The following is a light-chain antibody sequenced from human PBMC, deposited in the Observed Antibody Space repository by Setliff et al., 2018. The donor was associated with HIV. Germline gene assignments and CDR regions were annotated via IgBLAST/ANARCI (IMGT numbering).Light chain of an antibody. J-gene: IGLJ2*01. Sequence: PALAQPPSASGSPGQPVTISCTGTSGDVGVYNYVSWYQQHPDKAPKLMIYVFSKRPSGVPVRFSGSKSGNTASLSVSGLQAEDEADYFCSSYADNNNFVVFGGGTKVTVL. V-gene: IGLV2-8*01. CDR1: SGDVGVYNY. CDR3: SSYADNNNFVV. CDR2: VFS.